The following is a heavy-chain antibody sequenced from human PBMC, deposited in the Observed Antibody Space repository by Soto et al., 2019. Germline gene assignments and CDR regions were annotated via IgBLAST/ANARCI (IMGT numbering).Heavy chain of an antibody. CDR1: GASLSDNY. J-gene: IGHJ5*02. Sequence: PSETLSLTCAVYGASLSDNYCNWLRQPPGKGLEWIGEINHSGNTNYNPSLRSRVTISIDTSKNQLSLNLRSVSAADTAVYYCARGRGEFDPCGQGSPVTVSS. D-gene: IGHD2-21*01. CDR3: ARGRGEFDP. V-gene: IGHV4-34*01. CDR2: INHSGNT.